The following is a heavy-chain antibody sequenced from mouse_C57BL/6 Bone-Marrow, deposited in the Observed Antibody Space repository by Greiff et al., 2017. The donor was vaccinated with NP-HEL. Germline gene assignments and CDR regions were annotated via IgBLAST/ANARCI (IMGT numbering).Heavy chain of an antibody. CDR1: GYTFTSYW. D-gene: IGHD1-1*01. J-gene: IGHJ4*01. CDR3: ARLTTKAMDY. V-gene: IGHV1-64*01. CDR2: IHPNSGST. Sequence: VQLQQSGAELVKPGASVKLSCKASGYTFTSYWMHWVKQRPGQGLEWIGMIHPNSGSTNYNEKFKSKATLTVDKSSSTAYMQLSSLTSEDSAVYYCARLTTKAMDYWGQGTSVTVSS.